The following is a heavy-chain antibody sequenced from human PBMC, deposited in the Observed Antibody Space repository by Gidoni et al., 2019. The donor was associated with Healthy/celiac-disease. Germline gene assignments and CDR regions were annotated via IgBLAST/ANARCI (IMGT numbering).Heavy chain of an antibody. CDR3: ARDVAARHSYYYGMDV. D-gene: IGHD6-6*01. CDR1: GFTFSDYY. Sequence: QVQLVESGGGLVKPGGSLRLSCAASGFTFSDYYMSWIRQAPGKGLEWVSNSISSGSTINYADSVKGRFTISRDNAKNSLYLQMNSLRAEDTAVYYCARDVAARHSYYYGMDVGGQGTTVTVSS. J-gene: IGHJ6*02. V-gene: IGHV3-11*01. CDR2: SISSGSTI.